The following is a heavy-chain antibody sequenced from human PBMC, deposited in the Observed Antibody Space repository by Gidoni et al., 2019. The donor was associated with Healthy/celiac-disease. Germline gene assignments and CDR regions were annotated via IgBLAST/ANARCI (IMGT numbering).Heavy chain of an antibody. D-gene: IGHD3-16*02. J-gene: IGHJ3*02. CDR2: IKSKTDGGTT. CDR1: GFTFGNAW. Sequence: EVQLVESGGGLVKPGGSLRLSCAASGFTFGNAWMNWVRQAPGQGLEWVGRIKSKTDGGTTDYAAPVKGRFTISRDDSKNTLYLQMNSLKTEDTAVYYCTTDPYYDYVWGSYRYTDAFDIWGQGTMVTVSS. V-gene: IGHV3-15*07. CDR3: TTDPYYDYVWGSYRYTDAFDI.